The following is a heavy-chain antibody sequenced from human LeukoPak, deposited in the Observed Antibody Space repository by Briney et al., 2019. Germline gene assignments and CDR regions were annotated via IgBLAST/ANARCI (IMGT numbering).Heavy chain of an antibody. J-gene: IGHJ4*01. CDR3: ARHDYGDQY. V-gene: IGHV3-20*04. D-gene: IGHD4-17*01. CDR2: INWNGNT. Sequence: RPGGSLRLSCAASGFNFDDYGMSWVRQAPGKGLEWVSGINWNGNTYYADSVKGRFTISRDNAKNSLYLQMNSLRAEDTALYYCARHDYGDQYWGHGTLVTVSS. CDR1: GFNFDDYG.